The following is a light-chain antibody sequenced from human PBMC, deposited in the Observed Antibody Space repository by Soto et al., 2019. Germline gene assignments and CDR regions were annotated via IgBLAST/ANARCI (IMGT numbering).Light chain of an antibody. CDR1: QSVLYSSNNKNY. Sequence: DIVMTRSPDSLAVSLGERATINCKSSQSVLYSSNNKNYLAWYQQKPGQPPKLLIYWASTRESGVPDRFSGSGSGTDFTLTISSLQAEDVAVYYCQRYYSAPQTFGQGTKVEIK. CDR2: WAS. J-gene: IGKJ1*01. CDR3: QRYYSAPQT. V-gene: IGKV4-1*01.